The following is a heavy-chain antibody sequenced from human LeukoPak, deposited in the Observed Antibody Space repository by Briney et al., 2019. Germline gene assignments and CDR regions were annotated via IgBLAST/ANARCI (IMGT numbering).Heavy chain of an antibody. J-gene: IGHJ6*03. CDR2: ISGSGGST. CDR3: AKGPLTTTYYYYMDV. Sequence: GGSLRLSCAASGFTFSSYGMSWVRQAPGKGLEWVSAISGSGGSTYYADSVKGRFTISRDNSKNTLYLQMNSLRAEDTAVYYCAKGPLTTTYYYYMDVWGKGTTVTVSS. CDR1: GFTFSSYG. D-gene: IGHD3-22*01. V-gene: IGHV3-23*01.